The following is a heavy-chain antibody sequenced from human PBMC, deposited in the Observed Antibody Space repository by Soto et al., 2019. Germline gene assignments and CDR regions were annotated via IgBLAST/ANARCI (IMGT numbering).Heavy chain of an antibody. Sequence: SETLSLTCTVSGGSISSYYWSWIRQPPGKGLEWIGYIYYSGSTNYNPSLKSRVTISVDTSKNQFSLKLSSVTAADTAVYYCAGYCSGGSCYSGHWFDPWGQGTLVTVSS. D-gene: IGHD2-15*01. V-gene: IGHV4-59*01. CDR1: GGSISSYY. CDR3: AGYCSGGSCYSGHWFDP. J-gene: IGHJ5*02. CDR2: IYYSGST.